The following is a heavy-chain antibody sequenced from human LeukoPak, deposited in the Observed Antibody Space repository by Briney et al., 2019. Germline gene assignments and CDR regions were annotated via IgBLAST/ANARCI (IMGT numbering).Heavy chain of an antibody. CDR1: GFSFSRYA. Sequence: GGSLRLSCAASGFSFSRYAIGWVRQAPGKGLEWVSTVNESGGRTYYADSVKGRFTMSRDNSRSTLYLQMNSLRAEDTAVYYCAKEGRPNSGGGFFDYWGQGTGVTVSS. CDR3: AKEGRPNSGGGFFDY. J-gene: IGHJ4*02. V-gene: IGHV3-23*01. CDR2: VNESGGRT. D-gene: IGHD5-12*01.